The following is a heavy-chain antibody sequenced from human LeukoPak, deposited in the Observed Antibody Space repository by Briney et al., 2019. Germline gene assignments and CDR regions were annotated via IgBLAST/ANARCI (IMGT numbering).Heavy chain of an antibody. CDR3: ARTNYDILTGYYPTYYFDY. V-gene: IGHV3-7*01. CDR2: IKQDGSEK. J-gene: IGHJ4*02. Sequence: SGGSLRLSCEASGFTFSNSWMTWVRQTPGKGLEWVANIKQDGSEKYYVDSVKGRFTISRDNAKNSLYLQMNSLRAEDTAVYYCARTNYDILTGYYPTYYFDYWGQGTLVTVSS. D-gene: IGHD3-9*01. CDR1: GFTFSNSW.